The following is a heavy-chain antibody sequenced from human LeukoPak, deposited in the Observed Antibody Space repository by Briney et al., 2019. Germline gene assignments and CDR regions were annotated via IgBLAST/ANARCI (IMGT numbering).Heavy chain of an antibody. CDR1: GFTFSSYS. CDR2: ISSSSSYI. V-gene: IGHV3-21*01. Sequence: PGGSLRLSCAASGFTFSSYSMNWVRQAPGKGLEWVSSISSSSSYIYYADSVKGRFTISRDNAKNSLYLQMNSLRAEDTAVYYCARVGPNWNYALDYWDQGTLVTVSS. J-gene: IGHJ4*02. CDR3: ARVGPNWNYALDY. D-gene: IGHD1-7*01.